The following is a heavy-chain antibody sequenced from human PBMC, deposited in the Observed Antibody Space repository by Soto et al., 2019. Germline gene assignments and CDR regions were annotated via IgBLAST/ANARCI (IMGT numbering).Heavy chain of an antibody. J-gene: IGHJ6*02. CDR2: ISYDGSNK. CDR1: GFTFSSYG. V-gene: IGHV3-30*18. D-gene: IGHD3-16*01. Sequence: GSLRLSCAASGFTFSSYGMHWVRQAPGKGLEWVAVISYDGSNKYYADSVKGRFAISRDNSKNTLYLQMNSLRAEDTAVYYCAKDRGFWGSYYYYYGMDVWGQGTTVTVSS. CDR3: AKDRGFWGSYYYYYGMDV.